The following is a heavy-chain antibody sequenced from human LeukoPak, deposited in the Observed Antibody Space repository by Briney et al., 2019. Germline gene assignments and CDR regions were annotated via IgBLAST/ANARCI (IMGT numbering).Heavy chain of an antibody. J-gene: IGHJ3*02. V-gene: IGHV3-30*02. CDR1: GFNFRAYW. D-gene: IGHD1-26*01. CDR2: IHYDGSKK. Sequence: TGGSLRLSCTTSGFNFRAYWMAWVRQAPGKGLEWVAFIHYDGSKKYYADSVKGRFSISRDNSKNTLYLQMNSLRVEDTAVYYCAKGYSGSYSHDAFDIWGQGTMVTVSS. CDR3: AKGYSGSYSHDAFDI.